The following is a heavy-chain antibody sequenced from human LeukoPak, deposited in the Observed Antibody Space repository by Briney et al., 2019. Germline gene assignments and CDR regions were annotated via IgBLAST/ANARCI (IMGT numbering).Heavy chain of an antibody. CDR3: ARDSFDAYSSSWDQFDY. CDR2: ISYSGGT. V-gene: IGHV4-59*01. CDR1: GGSISSYY. J-gene: IGHJ4*02. D-gene: IGHD6-13*01. Sequence: SETLSLTCTVSGGSISSYYWSWIRQPPGKGLEWIGYISYSGGTNYNPSLKSRVTISVDTSKNQFSLKLSSVTAADTAVYYCARDSFDAYSSSWDQFDYWGQGTLVTVSS.